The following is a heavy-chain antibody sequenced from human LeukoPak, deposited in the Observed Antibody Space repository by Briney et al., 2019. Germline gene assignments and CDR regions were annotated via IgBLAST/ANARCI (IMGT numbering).Heavy chain of an antibody. CDR2: ISGSGGST. CDR1: GFTFSSYA. Sequence: GGSLRLSCAASGFTFSSYAMSWVRQAPGKGLEWVSAISGSGGSTYYADSVKGRFTISRGNSKNTLYLQMNSLRAEDTAVYYCAKGRLTGYYEPYDYWGQGTLVTVSS. D-gene: IGHD3-9*01. J-gene: IGHJ4*02. CDR3: AKGRLTGYYEPYDY. V-gene: IGHV3-23*01.